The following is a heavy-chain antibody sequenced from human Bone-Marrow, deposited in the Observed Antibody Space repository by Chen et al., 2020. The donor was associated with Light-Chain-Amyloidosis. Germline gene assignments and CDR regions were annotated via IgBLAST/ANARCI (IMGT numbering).Heavy chain of an antibody. CDR1: GFTSSSYA. V-gene: IGHV3-30*04. Sequence: QVQLVASGGGVVQPGRSLRLSCAASGFTSSSYAMHWVRQAPGKGLEWVAVISYDGSNKYYADSVKGRFTISRDNSKNTLYLQMNSLRAEDTAVYYCARARSSMAAAGDAFDIWGQGTMVTVSS. J-gene: IGHJ3*02. CDR3: ARARSSMAAAGDAFDI. CDR2: ISYDGSNK. D-gene: IGHD6-13*01.